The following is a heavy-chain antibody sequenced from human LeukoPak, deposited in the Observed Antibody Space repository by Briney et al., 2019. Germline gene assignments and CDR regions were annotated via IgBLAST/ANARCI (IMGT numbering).Heavy chain of an antibody. D-gene: IGHD3-10*01. CDR1: GYSSTNYG. V-gene: IGHV1-2*02. CDR3: VRDVTRGGR. J-gene: IGHJ4*02. Sequence: ASVKVSCKASGYSSTNYGISWVRQAPGQGLEWMGWINCNGGGTNYAQKFQGRVTMTRDTSISTAYMELSRLRSDDTAVYYCVRDVTRGGRWGQGTLVTVSS. CDR2: INCNGGGT.